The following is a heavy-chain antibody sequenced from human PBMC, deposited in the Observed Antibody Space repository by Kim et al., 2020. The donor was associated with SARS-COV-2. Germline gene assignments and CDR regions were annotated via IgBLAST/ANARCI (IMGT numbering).Heavy chain of an antibody. Sequence: GGSLRLSCAASGFTFSSYWMSWVRQAPGKGLEWVANIKQDGSEKYYVDSVKGRFTISRDNAKNSLYLQMNSLRAEDTAVYYCARDRRATIIGVLDYWGQGTLVTVSS. CDR3: ARDRRATIIGVLDY. J-gene: IGHJ4*02. D-gene: IGHD5-12*01. CDR2: IKQDGSEK. CDR1: GFTFSSYW. V-gene: IGHV3-7*03.